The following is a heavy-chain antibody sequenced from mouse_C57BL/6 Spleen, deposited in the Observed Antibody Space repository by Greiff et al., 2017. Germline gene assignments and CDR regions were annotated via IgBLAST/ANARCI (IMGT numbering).Heavy chain of an antibody. J-gene: IGHJ1*03. Sequence: EVQLVESEGGLVQPGSSMKLSCTASGFTFSDYYMAWVRQVPEKGLEWVANINYDGSSTYYLDSLKSRFIISRDNAKNILYLQMSSLKSEDTATYYCARAPFITTVVAHWYFDVWGTGTTVTVSS. D-gene: IGHD1-1*01. CDR3: ARAPFITTVVAHWYFDV. CDR1: GFTFSDYY. CDR2: INYDGSST. V-gene: IGHV5-16*01.